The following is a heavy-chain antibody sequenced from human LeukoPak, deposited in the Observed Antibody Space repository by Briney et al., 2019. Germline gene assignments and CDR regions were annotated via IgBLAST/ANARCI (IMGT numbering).Heavy chain of an antibody. Sequence: GGSLRLSCAASGFTVSSNYMSWVRQAPGKGLEWVSVIYSGGSTYYADSVKGRFTISRDNSKNSLYLQMNSLRAEDTALYYCAKDLSYGDYTYYFDYWGQGTLVTVSS. CDR2: IYSGGST. J-gene: IGHJ4*02. CDR1: GFTVSSNY. D-gene: IGHD4-17*01. CDR3: AKDLSYGDYTYYFDY. V-gene: IGHV3-53*05.